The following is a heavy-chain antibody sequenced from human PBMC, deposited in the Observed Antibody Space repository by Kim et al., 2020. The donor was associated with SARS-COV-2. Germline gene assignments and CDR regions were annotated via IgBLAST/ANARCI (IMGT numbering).Heavy chain of an antibody. V-gene: IGHV1-69*13. J-gene: IGHJ6*02. D-gene: IGHD4-17*01. CDR1: GGTFSSYA. CDR3: ARGDYPNPVSDYYYGMDV. Sequence: SVKVSCKASGGTFSSYAISWVRQAPGQGLEWMGGIIPIFGTANYAQKFQGRVTITADESTSTAYMELSSLRSEDTAVYYCARGDYPNPVSDYYYGMDVWGQGTTVTVSS. CDR2: IIPIFGTA.